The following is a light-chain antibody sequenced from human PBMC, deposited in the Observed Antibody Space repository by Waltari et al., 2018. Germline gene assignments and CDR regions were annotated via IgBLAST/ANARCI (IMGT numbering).Light chain of an antibody. Sequence: DIQMTQSPSTLSASVGDRVTITCRASQSITNWLAWYQQKPGKAPKLLIYRESNLESGVPSRFSGSGSGTEFTLTISSRQPDDFATYYCQQYDNYWTFGQGTKVEIK. CDR3: QQYDNYWT. CDR1: QSITNW. J-gene: IGKJ1*01. V-gene: IGKV1-5*03. CDR2: RES.